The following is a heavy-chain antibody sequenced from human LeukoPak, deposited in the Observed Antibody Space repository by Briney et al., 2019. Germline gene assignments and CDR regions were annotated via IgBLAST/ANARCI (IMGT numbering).Heavy chain of an antibody. CDR3: ARSYDSSGYYLTNWFDP. CDR1: GGSISSYY. CDR2: IYYSGST. J-gene: IGHJ5*02. Sequence: SETLSLTCTVSGGSISSYYWSWIRQPPGKGLEWIGYIYYSGSTNYNPSLKSRVTISVDTSKNQFSLKLSSVTAADTAVYYCARSYDSSGYYLTNWFDPWGQGTLVTVSS. D-gene: IGHD3-22*01. V-gene: IGHV4-59*01.